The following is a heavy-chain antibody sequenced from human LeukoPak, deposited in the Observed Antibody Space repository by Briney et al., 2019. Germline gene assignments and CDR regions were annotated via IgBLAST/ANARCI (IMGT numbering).Heavy chain of an antibody. CDR3: ARRQWGAVGFDY. Sequence: SETLSLTCTVSGDSVSSTYWWSWVRQPPGKGLEWIGEIYRSGSTNDNPSLKSRVTVSVDQSKNQFSLKLTSVTAADTAVYYCARRQWGAVGFDYWGQGTLVTVSS. CDR1: GDSVSSTYW. J-gene: IGHJ4*02. CDR2: IYRSGST. D-gene: IGHD6-19*01. V-gene: IGHV4-4*02.